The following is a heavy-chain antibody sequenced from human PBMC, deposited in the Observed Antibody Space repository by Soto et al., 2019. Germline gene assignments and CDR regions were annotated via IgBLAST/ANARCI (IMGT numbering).Heavy chain of an antibody. CDR1: GFTFNNFW. CDR2: INTHGSDT. V-gene: IGHV3-74*01. D-gene: IGHD3-10*01. J-gene: IGHJ4*02. Sequence: EVQLVESGGGLVQPGGSLRLSCAASGFTFNNFWLHWVRQGPGKGLEWVSRINTHGSDTSYADSVKGRFAISRDNAKSTLFLQMDILRAEDAAVYYCARGGQIAGFAYWGQGTLVTVSS. CDR3: ARGGQIAGFAY.